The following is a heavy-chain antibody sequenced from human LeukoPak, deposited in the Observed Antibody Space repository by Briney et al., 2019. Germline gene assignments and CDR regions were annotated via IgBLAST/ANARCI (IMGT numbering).Heavy chain of an antibody. J-gene: IGHJ4*02. Sequence: GGALRLSCAATRFTFSIYLMHCGRQAPGKGREWVAFIRYVGSNKDYADSVRGRFTISRDNSKTKLYLKMNSLRDEETAVYYCAKDSAAMAYYWGKGTLVTVCS. V-gene: IGHV3-30*02. CDR1: RFTFSIYL. D-gene: IGHD5-18*01. CDR2: IRYVGSNK. CDR3: AKDSAAMAYY.